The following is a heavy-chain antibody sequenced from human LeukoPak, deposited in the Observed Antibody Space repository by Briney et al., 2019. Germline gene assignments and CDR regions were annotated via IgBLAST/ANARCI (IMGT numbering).Heavy chain of an antibody. J-gene: IGHJ6*03. V-gene: IGHV4-38-2*02. CDR3: ARDLTAHGYYYYYMDV. CDR1: GYSISSGYY. Sequence: SETLSLTCTVSGYSISSGYYWGWIRQPPGKGLEWIGSIYHSGSTYYNPSLKSRVTISVDTSKNQFSLKLSSVTAADTAVYYCARDLTAHGYYYYYMDVWGKGTTVTISS. CDR2: IYHSGST.